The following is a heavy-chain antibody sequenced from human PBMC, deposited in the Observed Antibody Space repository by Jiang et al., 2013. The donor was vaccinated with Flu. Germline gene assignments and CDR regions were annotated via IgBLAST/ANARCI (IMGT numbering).Heavy chain of an antibody. CDR1: GFTFTYNY. J-gene: IGHJ4*02. CDR2: ITPTGTGT. CDR3: ARDKMMDRVIDY. V-gene: IGHV1-46*03. Sequence: GAEVKKPGASVKLSCKTSGFTFTYNYMHWVRQAPGQGLEWMGLITPTGTGTTYAPKFQGRLTIIRDTSTSTVYMELRSLGPEDTAVYYCARDKMMDRVIDYWGQGTLVTVTS. D-gene: IGHD3-10*01.